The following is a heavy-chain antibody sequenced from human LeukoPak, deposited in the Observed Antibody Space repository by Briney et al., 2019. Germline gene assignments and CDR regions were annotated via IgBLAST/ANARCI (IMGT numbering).Heavy chain of an antibody. J-gene: IGHJ4*02. CDR1: GFSFTSYS. CDR3: ARAYPPLRTAAAGDQ. V-gene: IGHV3-21*01. CDR2: ISYRSSPI. D-gene: IGHD6-13*01. Sequence: PGGSLRLSCAASGFSFTSYSMTWVRQAPGKGLEWVSSISYRSSPIYYADSVKGRFTISRDNAKNSLYLQMDSLRAGDTAVYYCARAYPPLRTAAAGDQWGQGTLVTVSS.